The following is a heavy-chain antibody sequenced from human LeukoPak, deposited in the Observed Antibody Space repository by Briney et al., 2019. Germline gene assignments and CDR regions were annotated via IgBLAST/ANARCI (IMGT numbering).Heavy chain of an antibody. Sequence: PGGSLRLSCAASGFTFSGYWMHWVRQAPGTGLVWVSVINSDGSTTRYADSVRGRFTISRDNAKNTLYLQMNSLRAEDTAVYYCARQLGYCSGGSCYTPVDFDYCGQGTLVTVSS. CDR3: ARQLGYCSGGSCYTPVDFDY. CDR2: INSDGSTT. J-gene: IGHJ4*02. D-gene: IGHD2-15*01. V-gene: IGHV3-74*01. CDR1: GFTFSGYW.